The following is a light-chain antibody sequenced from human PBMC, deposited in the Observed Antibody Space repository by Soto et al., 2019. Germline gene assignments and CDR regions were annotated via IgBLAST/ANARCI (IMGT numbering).Light chain of an antibody. CDR3: AAWDDSLNVI. Sequence: QSVLTQPPSASGTPGQRVTISCSGSSSNIGNNNVNWYQQLPGTAPKLLMYSNNRRPSGVPDRFSGSKSGTSASLAISGLQSEDEADYYCAAWDDSLNVIFGGGTKLTVL. CDR2: SNN. J-gene: IGLJ2*01. V-gene: IGLV1-44*01. CDR1: SSNIGNNN.